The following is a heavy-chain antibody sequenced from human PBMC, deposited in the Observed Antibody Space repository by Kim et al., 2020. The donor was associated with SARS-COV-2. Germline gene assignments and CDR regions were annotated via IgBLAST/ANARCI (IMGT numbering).Heavy chain of an antibody. CDR2: IDWDDDK. CDR3: ARISTAAAYCGGDCYYFDY. Sequence: SGPTLVNPTQTLTLTCTFSGFSLSTSGMCVSWIRQPPGKALEWLALIDWDDDKYYSTSLKTRLTISKDTSKNQVVLTMTNMDPVDTATYYCARISTAAAYCGGDCYYFDYWGQGTLVTVSS. V-gene: IGHV2-70*01. CDR1: GFSLSTSGMC. D-gene: IGHD2-21*02. J-gene: IGHJ4*02.